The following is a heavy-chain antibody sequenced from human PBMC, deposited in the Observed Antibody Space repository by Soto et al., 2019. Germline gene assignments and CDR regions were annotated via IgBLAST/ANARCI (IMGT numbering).Heavy chain of an antibody. V-gene: IGHV4-59*08. Sequence: QVHLQESGPGLVKPSETLSLICTVSGGSISSYSWTWIRQPPGKGLEWIGYISYRGSTNYNPSLTSGVTISVDTSKNQLSRKLSSVTAADTAVYYCARQGVGGTWAFDQWGQGIRVTVSS. CDR3: ARQGVGGTWAFDQ. CDR1: GGSISSYS. D-gene: IGHD1-26*01. CDR2: ISYRGST. J-gene: IGHJ4*02.